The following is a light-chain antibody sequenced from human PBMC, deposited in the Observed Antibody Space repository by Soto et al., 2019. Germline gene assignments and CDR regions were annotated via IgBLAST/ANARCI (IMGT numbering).Light chain of an antibody. CDR2: EVR. CDR1: SSDVGGYNH. Sequence: QSVLTQPASVSGSPGQSITLSCTGTSSDVGGYNHVSWYQQHPGKAPKLIIYEVRNRPSGVSNRLSGSKSGNTASLTISGLQADDEADYYCCSYTSSSIRVFGGGTKVTVL. J-gene: IGLJ3*02. CDR3: CSYTSSSIRV. V-gene: IGLV2-14*01.